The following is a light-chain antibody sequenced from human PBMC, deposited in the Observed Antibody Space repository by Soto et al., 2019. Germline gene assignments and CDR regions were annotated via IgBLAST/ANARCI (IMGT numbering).Light chain of an antibody. CDR2: AAS. CDR3: QQSYDTRYT. Sequence: DIQMTQSPSSLAASVGDRVTITCRASQSISFYLNWYQQKRGKAPKVLIYAASSLQSGVPSRFSGSGSGTEFSLTISSLQPEDFATYFCQQSYDTRYTFGQGTKLEIK. J-gene: IGKJ2*01. CDR1: QSISFY. V-gene: IGKV1-39*01.